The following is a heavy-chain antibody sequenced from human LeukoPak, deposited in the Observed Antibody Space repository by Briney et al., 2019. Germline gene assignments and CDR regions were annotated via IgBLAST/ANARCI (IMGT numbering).Heavy chain of an antibody. D-gene: IGHD3-22*01. V-gene: IGHV3-11*04. CDR1: GFTFGDYY. CDR3: ARAMYYYDISGYYSHPCGY. CDR2: IDSRVSSI. J-gene: IGHJ4*02. Sequence: PGGSLRLSCAASGFTFGDYYMNWIRQAPGKGLEWVSYIDSRVSSIYYTDSVKGRFTISRDNAKNSLYLQMNSLRAEDTAVYYCARAMYYYDISGYYSHPCGYWGQGTLVTVSS.